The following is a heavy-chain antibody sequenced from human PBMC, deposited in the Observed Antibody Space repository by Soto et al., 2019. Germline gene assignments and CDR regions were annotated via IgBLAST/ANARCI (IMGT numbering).Heavy chain of an antibody. D-gene: IGHD3-3*01. V-gene: IGHV4-30-4*01. Sequence: TLSLTCTVSGGSLSRGDYSWSWVRQSPGKGLEWIGHIYNSGITYYNPSLKSRVVISIDTSRNQFSLRLNSLTAAHRAVYFCAPGFSVFRVVSRLWFVPLRESTLVTV. CDR1: GGSLSRGDYS. CDR2: IYNSGIT. CDR3: APGFSVFRVVSRLWFVP. J-gene: IGHJ5*02.